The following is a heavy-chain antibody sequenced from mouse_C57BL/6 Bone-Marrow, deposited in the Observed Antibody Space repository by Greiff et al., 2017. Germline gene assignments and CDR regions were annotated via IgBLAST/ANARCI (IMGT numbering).Heavy chain of an antibody. Sequence: QVHVKQPGAELVKPGASVKMSCKASGYTFTSYWITWVKQRPGQGLEWIGDIYPGSGSTNYNEKFKSKATLTVDTSSSTAYMQLSSLTSEDSAVYYCAILLRTLRNAMDYWGQGTSVTVSS. J-gene: IGHJ4*01. CDR1: GYTFTSYW. D-gene: IGHD1-1*01. CDR2: IYPGSGST. CDR3: AILLRTLRNAMDY. V-gene: IGHV1-55*01.